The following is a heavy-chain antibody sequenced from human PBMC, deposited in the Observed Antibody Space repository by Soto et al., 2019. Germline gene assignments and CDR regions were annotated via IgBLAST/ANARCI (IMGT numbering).Heavy chain of an antibody. CDR3: ARGLSYSLGV. CDR1: APTPPHDW. J-gene: IGHJ6*02. D-gene: IGHD4-4*01. V-gene: IGHV3-74*01. CDR2: INSDGSST. Sequence: RRLPPAVSAPTPPHDWMHWVRQAPGKGLVWVSHINSDGSSTNYADFVKGRFTIARDNAKNTVYLQMNSLRAEETAVYYCARGLSYSLGVWGQGTTSTVS.